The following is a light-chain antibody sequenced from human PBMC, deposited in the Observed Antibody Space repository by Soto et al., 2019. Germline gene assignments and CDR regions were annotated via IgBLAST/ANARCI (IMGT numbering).Light chain of an antibody. V-gene: IGLV2-11*01. J-gene: IGLJ1*01. CDR1: SSDVGGYNY. Sequence: QSALTQPRSVSGSPGQSVSISCTGTSSDVGGYNYVSWYQQHPGKAPKVMIYDVNKRPSGVPDRFSGSKSGNTASLTISGLQSEDEADYYCCSYAGRYTYVFGTGTKVTGL. CDR3: CSYAGRYTYV. CDR2: DVN.